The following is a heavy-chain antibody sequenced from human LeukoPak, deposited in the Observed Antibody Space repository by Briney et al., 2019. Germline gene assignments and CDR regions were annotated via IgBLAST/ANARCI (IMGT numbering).Heavy chain of an antibody. J-gene: IGHJ3*02. CDR2: IYYSGSI. CDR1: GGSIRSSSYY. V-gene: IGHV4-39*01. CDR3: ARLSTVTTLHAFDI. Sequence: PSETLSLTCTVSGGSIRSSSYYWGWIRQPPGKGLEWIGSIYYSGSIYYNPSLKSRVTISVDTSKNQFSLKLSSVTAADTAVYYCARLSTVTTLHAFDIWGQGTMVTVSS. D-gene: IGHD4-17*01.